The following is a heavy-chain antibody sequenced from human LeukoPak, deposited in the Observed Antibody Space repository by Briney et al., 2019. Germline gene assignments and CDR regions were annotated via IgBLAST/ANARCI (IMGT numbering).Heavy chain of an antibody. Sequence: GGSLRLSCAASGFTFSSYAMSWVRQAPGKGLEWVSAISGSGGSTYYADSVKGRFTISRDNSKNTLYLQMNSLRAKDTAVYYCAKAEKSIAAAGVDWFDPGGQGTLVTVSS. CDR1: GFTFSSYA. J-gene: IGHJ5*02. CDR3: AKAEKSIAAAGVDWFDP. CDR2: ISGSGGST. D-gene: IGHD6-13*01. V-gene: IGHV3-23*01.